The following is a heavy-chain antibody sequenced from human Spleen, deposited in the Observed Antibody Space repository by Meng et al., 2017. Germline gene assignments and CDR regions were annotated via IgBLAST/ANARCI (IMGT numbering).Heavy chain of an antibody. CDR3: ARGPTTMAHDFDY. J-gene: IGHJ4*02. V-gene: IGHV4-34*01. Sequence: RQEWVAGLVKPSETLAVACVVSGGSFSDYYWSWSRRPPGKGLEWIGEINHSGSTNYNPSLESRATISVDTSQNNLSLKLSSVTAADSAVYYCARGPTTMAHDFDYWGQGTLVTVSS. D-gene: IGHD4-11*01. CDR1: GGSFSDYY. CDR2: INHSGST.